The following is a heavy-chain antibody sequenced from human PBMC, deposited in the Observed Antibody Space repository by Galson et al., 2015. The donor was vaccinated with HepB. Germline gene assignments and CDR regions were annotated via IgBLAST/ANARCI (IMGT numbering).Heavy chain of an antibody. Sequence: SLRLSCAASGFTFNNYTMSWVRQAPGKGLEWVSAISGSGGSTYYADSVKGRFTISRDNAKNSLYLQMNSLRAEDTAVYYCAKDMFGCSSTSCYYYYYYGMDVWGQGTTVTVSS. J-gene: IGHJ6*02. V-gene: IGHV3-23*01. CDR3: AKDMFGCSSTSCYYYYYYGMDV. CDR2: ISGSGGST. D-gene: IGHD2-2*01. CDR1: GFTFNNYT.